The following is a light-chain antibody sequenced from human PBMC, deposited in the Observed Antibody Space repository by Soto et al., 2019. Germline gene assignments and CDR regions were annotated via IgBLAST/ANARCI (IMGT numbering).Light chain of an antibody. J-gene: IGLJ3*02. CDR1: NSNIGRNT. Sequence: QSVLTQPPSASGTPGQRVTISCSGSNSNIGRNTVNWWQQLPGAAPNLLIHSDNERPSGVPDRFSGSRSGTSASLAISGLQSEDEADYYCAAWDESPNVPVFGGGTKLTVL. CDR2: SDN. V-gene: IGLV1-44*01. CDR3: AAWDESPNVPV.